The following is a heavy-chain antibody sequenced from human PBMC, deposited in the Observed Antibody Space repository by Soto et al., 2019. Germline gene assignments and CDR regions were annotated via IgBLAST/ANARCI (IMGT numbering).Heavy chain of an antibody. CDR3: ATGVAAAGMRGGNYYYGMDV. CDR1: GFTFSSYA. J-gene: IGHJ6*02. D-gene: IGHD6-13*01. Sequence: EVQLLESGGGLVQPGGSLRLSCAASGFTFSSYAMSWVRQAPGKGLEWVSAISGSGGSTYYADSVKGRFTISRDNSKNTLYLQMNSLRAEDTAVYYCATGVAAAGMRGGNYYYGMDVWGQGTTVTVSS. CDR2: ISGSGGST. V-gene: IGHV3-23*01.